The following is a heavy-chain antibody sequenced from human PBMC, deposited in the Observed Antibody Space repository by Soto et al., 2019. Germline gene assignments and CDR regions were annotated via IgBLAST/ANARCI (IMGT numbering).Heavy chain of an antibody. Sequence: QITLKVSGPTLVKPTQTLTLTCTISGFSLITSGVGVGWIRQPPGKALEWLALIYWDDDKRYSTSLKSRLTTTQDPCQNQVVLTMPNMDPVDTPTYYCAHIVTGCFTWGRGALVTVSS. D-gene: IGHD3-16*01. V-gene: IGHV2-5*02. CDR3: AHIVTGCFT. CDR1: GFSLITSGVG. J-gene: IGHJ5*02. CDR2: IYWDDDK.